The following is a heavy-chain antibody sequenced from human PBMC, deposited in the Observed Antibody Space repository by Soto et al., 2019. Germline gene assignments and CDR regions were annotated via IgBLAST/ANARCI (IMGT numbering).Heavy chain of an antibody. CDR2: IYPGDSDT. CDR3: AGARDGWFDP. Sequence: GAALKISCKGSGYSVTSYWIGWVRQMPGKGLEWMGIIYPGDSDTRYSPSSQGQVTISADKSISTAYLQWSSLKASDTAMYYCAGARDGWFDPWGQGTLVTVSS. CDR1: GYSVTSYW. V-gene: IGHV5-51*01. J-gene: IGHJ5*02. D-gene: IGHD3-10*01.